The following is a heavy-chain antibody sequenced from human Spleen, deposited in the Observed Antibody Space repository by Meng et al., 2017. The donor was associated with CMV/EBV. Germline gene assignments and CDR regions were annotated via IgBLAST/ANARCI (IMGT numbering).Heavy chain of an antibody. CDR2: INHSGST. V-gene: IGHV4-34*01. D-gene: IGHD3-22*01. Sequence: SETLSLTCAVYGGSFSGYYWSWIRQPPGKGLEWIGEINHSGSTKYNPSLKSRVTISVDTSKNQFSLKLRSVTAADTAVYYCARVARTYYYDSSGYSQRHFDYWGQGTLVTVSS. CDR1: GGSFSGYY. CDR3: ARVARTYYYDSSGYSQRHFDY. J-gene: IGHJ4*02.